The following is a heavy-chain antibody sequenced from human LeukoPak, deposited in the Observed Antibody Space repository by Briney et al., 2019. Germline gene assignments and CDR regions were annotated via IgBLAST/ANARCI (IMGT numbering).Heavy chain of an antibody. D-gene: IGHD5-18*01. CDR2: INPSGGST. J-gene: IGHJ5*02. CDR1: GYTFTSYY. Sequence: ASVKVSCKASGYTFTSYYMHWVRQAPGQGLEWMGIINPSGGSTSYAQKFQGRVTITADESTSTAYMELSSLRSEDTAVYYCARSVDTAMVTNWFDPWGQGTLVTVSS. CDR3: ARSVDTAMVTNWFDP. V-gene: IGHV1-46*01.